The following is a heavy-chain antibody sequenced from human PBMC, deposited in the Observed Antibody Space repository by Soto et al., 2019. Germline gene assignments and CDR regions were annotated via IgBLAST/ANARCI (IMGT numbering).Heavy chain of an antibody. Sequence: QVQLVQSGTEVKKPGSSGKVSCKASGGTLRIYPITWGRRAPGQGLEWMGSIFPLTDIPDYAQNFQARLTISADKSTSTAYMELSSLTSDDTAMYFCARGPLVVLNYFESWGQGTLVTVSS. J-gene: IGHJ4*02. CDR2: IFPLTDIP. V-gene: IGHV1-69*02. CDR1: GGTLRIYP. CDR3: ARGPLVVLNYFES.